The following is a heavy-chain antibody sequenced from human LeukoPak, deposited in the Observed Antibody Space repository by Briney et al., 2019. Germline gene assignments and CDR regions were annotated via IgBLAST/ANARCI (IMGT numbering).Heavy chain of an antibody. CDR1: GGSISSFY. CDR3: ARGVNYYDSSGYYQYYFDY. CDR2: IYYSGST. D-gene: IGHD3-22*01. J-gene: IGHJ4*02. Sequence: SETLSLTCTVSGGSISSFYWNWIRQPPGKGLEWIGYIYYSGSTNYNPSLKSRVTISVDTSKNQFSLKLSSVTAADTAVYYCARGVNYYDSSGYYQYYFDYWGQGTLVTVSS. V-gene: IGHV4-59*01.